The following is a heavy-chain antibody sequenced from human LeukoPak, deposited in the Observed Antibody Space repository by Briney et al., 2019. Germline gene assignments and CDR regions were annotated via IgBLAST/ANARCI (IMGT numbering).Heavy chain of an antibody. Sequence: SETLSLTCAVYGGSFSGYYWSWIRQPPGKGLEWIGEINHSGSTNYNPSLKSRVTISVDTSKNQFSLKLSSVIAADTAVYYCARRRILIGTDFDYWGQGTLVTVSS. V-gene: IGHV4-34*01. CDR2: INHSGST. CDR3: ARRRILIGTDFDY. J-gene: IGHJ4*02. D-gene: IGHD3-16*02. CDR1: GGSFSGYY.